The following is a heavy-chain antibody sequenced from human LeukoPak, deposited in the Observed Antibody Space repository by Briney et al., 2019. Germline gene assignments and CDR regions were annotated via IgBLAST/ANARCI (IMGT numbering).Heavy chain of an antibody. Sequence: PGGSLRLSCAASGFTFWMSWMHWVRHVPGKGLVWVSRIDGGASDTTYADSVKGRFTISRDNAKSTLYLQMNSLRAEDTAVYYCASFSGGDSYWGQGIPVTVSS. V-gene: IGHV3-74*01. CDR1: GFTFWMSW. CDR3: ASFSGGDSY. D-gene: IGHD2-21*01. J-gene: IGHJ4*02. CDR2: IDGGASDT.